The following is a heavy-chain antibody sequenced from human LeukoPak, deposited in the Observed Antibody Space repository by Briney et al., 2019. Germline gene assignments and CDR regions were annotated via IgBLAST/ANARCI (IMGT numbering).Heavy chain of an antibody. J-gene: IGHJ4*02. Sequence: PGGSLRLSCAASGFTFSSYAMSWVRQAPGKGLEWVSAISGSGGSTYYADSVKGRLTISRDNSKNTLYLQMNSLRAEDTAVYYCATSRGSGSYYFDYWGQGTLVTVSS. CDR1: GFTFSSYA. D-gene: IGHD1-26*01. CDR2: ISGSGGST. CDR3: ATSRGSGSYYFDY. V-gene: IGHV3-23*01.